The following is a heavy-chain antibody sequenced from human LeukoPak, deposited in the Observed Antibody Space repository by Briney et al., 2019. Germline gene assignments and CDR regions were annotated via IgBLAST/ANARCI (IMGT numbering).Heavy chain of an antibody. V-gene: IGHV3-23*01. Sequence: GGSLRLSCAASGFTFSSYGMNWVRQAPGKGLEGVSAIRGSGGNTYYADSVKGRFIISRDNSKNTLYLQMNARRAEDTALYYCAKPAKTDYADYWGQGTLVTVSS. CDR3: AKPAKTDYADY. J-gene: IGHJ4*02. CDR1: GFTFSSYG. CDR2: IRGSGGNT. D-gene: IGHD1-14*01.